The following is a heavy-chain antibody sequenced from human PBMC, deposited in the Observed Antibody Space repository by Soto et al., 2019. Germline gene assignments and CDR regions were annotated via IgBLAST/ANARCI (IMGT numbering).Heavy chain of an antibody. Sequence: QVQIVQSGPEVKRPGTSVRVSCKTSGFTFTNSAVQWVRQARGQRLEWIGWIIVASGRTNYAREVQERVTISRDTSTSSAYMEFSGLRAEDTALYYCVAELYSGGGCCSFDFWGQGTMVTVSS. CDR2: IIVASGRT. CDR1: GFTFTNSA. V-gene: IGHV1-58*01. CDR3: VAELYSGGGCCSFDF. J-gene: IGHJ3*01. D-gene: IGHD2-21*02.